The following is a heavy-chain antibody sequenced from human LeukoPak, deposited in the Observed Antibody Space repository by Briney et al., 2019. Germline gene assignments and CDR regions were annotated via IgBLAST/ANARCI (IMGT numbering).Heavy chain of an antibody. Sequence: SETLSLTCTVSGGSISSSGYYWGWVRQPPGKGLEWIGSMYYSGSTYHNPSLKSRVTISIDTSKNQFSLKLSSVTAADTAVYYCARGVEYSSGWYHFDYWGQGTLVTVSS. CDR1: GGSISSSGYY. V-gene: IGHV4-39*07. CDR3: ARGVEYSSGWYHFDY. J-gene: IGHJ4*02. D-gene: IGHD6-19*01. CDR2: MYYSGST.